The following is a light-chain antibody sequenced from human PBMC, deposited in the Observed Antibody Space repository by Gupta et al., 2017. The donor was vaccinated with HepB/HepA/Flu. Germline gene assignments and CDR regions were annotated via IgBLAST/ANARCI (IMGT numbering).Light chain of an antibody. CDR1: QDISDY. V-gene: IGKV1-9*01. Sequence: DIQLTQSPSLLSASVGDRVIISCRDSQDISDYLAWYQQKPGKAPKLLMYVASKVQSGVPSRFSGGGSGTEFTLTSSSLQPEDFANYYWQQLKSYNSFGHGTKVDIK. CDR2: VAS. J-gene: IGKJ3*01. CDR3: QQLKSYNS.